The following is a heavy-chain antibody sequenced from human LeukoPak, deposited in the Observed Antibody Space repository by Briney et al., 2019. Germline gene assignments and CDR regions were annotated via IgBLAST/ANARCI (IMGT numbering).Heavy chain of an antibody. CDR2: ISYDGSNK. V-gene: IGHV3-30*18. CDR3: AKVGTPKTYGYFDY. D-gene: IGHD4-17*01. CDR1: GFTFSSYG. J-gene: IGHJ4*02. Sequence: GGSLRLSCAASGFTFSSYGMHWVRQAPGKGLEWVAVISYDGSNKYYADSVKGRFTISRDNSKNTLYLQMNSLRAEDTAVYYCAKVGTPKTYGYFDYWGQGTLVTVSS.